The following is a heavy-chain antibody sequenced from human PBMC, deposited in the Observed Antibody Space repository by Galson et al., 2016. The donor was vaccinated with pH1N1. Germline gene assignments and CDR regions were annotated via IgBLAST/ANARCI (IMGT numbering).Heavy chain of an antibody. CDR1: GFTFSSYA. CDR2: ISSSYGNI. D-gene: IGHD3-22*01. J-gene: IGHJ4*02. CDR3: AKLGHGFYEFDH. Sequence: SLRLSCAASGFTFSSYAMTWVRQAPGKGLQWVSTISSSYGNIFYADSVRGRFTISRDNSKNTLYLQLNSLRAEDTALYYCAKLGHGFYEFDHWGQGALVPVSS. V-gene: IGHV3-23*01.